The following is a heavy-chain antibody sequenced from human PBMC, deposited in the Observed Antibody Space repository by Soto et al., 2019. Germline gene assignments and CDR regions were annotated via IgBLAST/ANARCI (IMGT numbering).Heavy chain of an antibody. CDR2: IIPLFGTA. Sequence: QVQLVQSGAEVKKPGSSVKVSCKASGGTFSTYAIDWVRQAPGQGLEWMGGIIPLFGTAKYAQNFQGRITITADESTNTAYMELRSLRSEDTAVYYCARVGTTYYYDSSGYFAFDIWGQGTMVTVSS. CDR3: ARVGTTYYYDSSGYFAFDI. CDR1: GGTFSTYA. J-gene: IGHJ3*02. V-gene: IGHV1-69*01. D-gene: IGHD3-22*01.